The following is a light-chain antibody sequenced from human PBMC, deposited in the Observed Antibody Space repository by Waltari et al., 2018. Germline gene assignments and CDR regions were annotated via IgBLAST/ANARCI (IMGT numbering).Light chain of an antibody. J-gene: IGKJ3*01. CDR3: QQYGAARYT. CDR2: GAS. CDR1: KSVDSFY. V-gene: IGKV3-20*01. Sequence: EIVLTQSPDTLSVSPGESATLSCRTSKSVDSFYIYWYQQKPGQAPRLIILGASSRATGVPDRFSGSGSGTHFTLTISRLEPEDFAVYYCQQYGAARYTFGPGTRLDLK.